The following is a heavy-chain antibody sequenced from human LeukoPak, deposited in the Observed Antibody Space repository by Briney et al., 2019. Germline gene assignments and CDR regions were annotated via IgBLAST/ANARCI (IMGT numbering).Heavy chain of an antibody. CDR3: AANGWYCLDH. D-gene: IGHD6-19*01. V-gene: IGHV4-59*01. CDR2: IYYSGST. CDR1: GGSISSYY. Sequence: SETVSLTCTVSGGSISSYYWSWIRQPPGKGLEWIGYIYYSGSTNYNPSLKSRVTISVDTSKNQFSLKLSSVTAADTAVYYCAANGWYCLDHWGQGALVTVSS. J-gene: IGHJ1*01.